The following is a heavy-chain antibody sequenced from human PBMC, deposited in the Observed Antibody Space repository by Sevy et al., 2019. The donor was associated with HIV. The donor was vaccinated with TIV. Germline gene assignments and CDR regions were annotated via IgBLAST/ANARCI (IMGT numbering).Heavy chain of an antibody. CDR2: IRFDGSIK. D-gene: IGHD2-2*01. Sequence: GSLRLSCAASGFTFSSYWMSWVRQAPGKGLEWVAFIRFDGSIKYYRDSVKGRLTISRDNSKNTLYLQMNSLRAEDTAVYFCAKVLHIVEIPSAIDYYYGMDVWGQGTTVTVSS. CDR3: AKVLHIVEIPSAIDYYYGMDV. CDR1: GFTFSSYW. V-gene: IGHV3-30*02. J-gene: IGHJ6*02.